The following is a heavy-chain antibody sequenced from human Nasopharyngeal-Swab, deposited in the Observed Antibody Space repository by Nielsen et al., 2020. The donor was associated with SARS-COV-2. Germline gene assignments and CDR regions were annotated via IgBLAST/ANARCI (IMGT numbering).Heavy chain of an antibody. CDR3: ARQVRGSTINYFDF. CDR1: GYTYNTYG. J-gene: IGHJ4*02. V-gene: IGHV1-18*04. Sequence: ASVKVSCKASGYTYNTYGITWVRQAPGQGLEWMGWISAYNGNTDYAQKFQDRFTMTTDTSTSTAYMELKSLRSDDTAVYYCARQVRGSTINYFDFWGQGTLVTVSS. CDR2: ISAYNGNT. D-gene: IGHD5/OR15-5a*01.